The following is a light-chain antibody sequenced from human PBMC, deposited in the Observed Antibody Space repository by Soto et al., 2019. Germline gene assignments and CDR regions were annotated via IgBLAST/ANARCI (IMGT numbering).Light chain of an antibody. Sequence: EIVLTQSPATLSLSPGERATLSCRASQSVSSYLAWYQQKPGQAPRLLIYDASNRATGIPARFSGSGSGTACTLTISTLAPEDSAVYYWQERSNWPQTFGQGTKLEIK. CDR2: DAS. V-gene: IGKV3-11*01. CDR1: QSVSSY. CDR3: QERSNWPQT. J-gene: IGKJ2*01.